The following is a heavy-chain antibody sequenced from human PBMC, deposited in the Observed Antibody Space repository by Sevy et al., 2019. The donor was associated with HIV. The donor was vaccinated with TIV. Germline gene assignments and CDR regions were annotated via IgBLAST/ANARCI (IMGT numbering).Heavy chain of an antibody. CDR2: INPNSGGT. J-gene: IGHJ6*02. V-gene: IGHV1-2*02. CDR3: ARGGAVRGLIYYYYGMDV. D-gene: IGHD3-10*01. Sequence: ASVKVSCKASGYTFTGYYMHWVRQAPGQGLEWMGWINPNSGGTNYAQKFQGRVTMTRDTSISKAYMELSRLSSDDTAGYYCARGGAVRGLIYYYYGMDVWGQGTTVTVSS. CDR1: GYTFTGYY.